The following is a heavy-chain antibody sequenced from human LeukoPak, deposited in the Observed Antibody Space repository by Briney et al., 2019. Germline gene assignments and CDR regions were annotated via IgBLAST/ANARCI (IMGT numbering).Heavy chain of an antibody. J-gene: IGHJ2*01. D-gene: IGHD3-3*01. CDR1: GYTLTELS. CDR3: ATAYFWSGYSKLPEDWYFDL. Sequence: ASVKVSCKVSGYTLTELSMHWVRQAPGKGLEWMGGFDTEDGETIYAQKIQGRVTMTEDTSTDTAYMELSSLRSEDTAVYYCATAYFWSGYSKLPEDWYFDLWGRGTLVTVSS. V-gene: IGHV1-24*01. CDR2: FDTEDGET.